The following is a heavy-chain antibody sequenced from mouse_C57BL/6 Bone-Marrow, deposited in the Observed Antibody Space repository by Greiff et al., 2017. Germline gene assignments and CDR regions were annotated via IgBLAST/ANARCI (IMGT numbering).Heavy chain of an antibody. Sequence: EVKLVESGAVLVRPGASVKLSCTASGFNIKDYYMHWVKQRPEQGLEWIGRIDPEDGDTEYAPKFQGKATMTADTSSNTAYLQLSSLTSEDTADYYCTVYYGYDEYAMDYWGQGTSVTVSS. CDR1: GFNIKDYY. CDR3: TVYYGYDEYAMDY. V-gene: IGHV14-1*01. D-gene: IGHD2-2*01. J-gene: IGHJ4*01. CDR2: IDPEDGDT.